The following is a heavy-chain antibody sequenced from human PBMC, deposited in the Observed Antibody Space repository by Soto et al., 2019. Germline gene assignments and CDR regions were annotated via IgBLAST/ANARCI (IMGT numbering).Heavy chain of an antibody. Sequence: QITLKESGPTVVKPTQALTLTCSFSGFSLDTSGVGVGWIRQPPVKALAWLALISWNDDKRYRPALKSRLTSTKDTSKTQVVLTVTNMDPVDTATYFCAKQYANYSRYFHFWGPGTLVTVSS. CDR2: ISWNDDK. D-gene: IGHD1-7*01. V-gene: IGHV2-5*01. J-gene: IGHJ4*02. CDR3: AKQYANYSRYFHF. CDR1: GFSLDTSGVG.